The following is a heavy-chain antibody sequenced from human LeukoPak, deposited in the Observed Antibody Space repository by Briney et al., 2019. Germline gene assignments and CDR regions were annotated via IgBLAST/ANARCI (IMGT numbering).Heavy chain of an antibody. Sequence: PGGSLRLSCAVSGFPFNGYTMHWVRQAPGKGLEWVAVVSSDGSKTHHADSVTGRFTVSRDNSGSTLFLQMNSLRAEDTALYYCARGLPFATNVFDCWGQGTLVSVSS. CDR2: VSSDGSKT. CDR1: GFPFNGYT. V-gene: IGHV3-30*16. CDR3: ARGLPFATNVFDC. D-gene: IGHD2-21*02. J-gene: IGHJ4*02.